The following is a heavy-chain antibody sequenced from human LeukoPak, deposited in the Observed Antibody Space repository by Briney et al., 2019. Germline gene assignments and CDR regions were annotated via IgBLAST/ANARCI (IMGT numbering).Heavy chain of an antibody. V-gene: IGHV4-59*01. D-gene: IGHD6-19*01. CDR3: ARVYSSGWYADWYFDL. CDR2: IYYSGST. J-gene: IGHJ2*01. CDR1: GGSISSYY. Sequence: SETPSLTCTVSGGSISSYYWSWIRRPPGKGLEWIGYIYYSGSTNYNPSLKSRVTISVDTSKNQFSLKLSSVTAADTAVYYCARVYSSGWYADWYFDLWGRGTLVTVSS.